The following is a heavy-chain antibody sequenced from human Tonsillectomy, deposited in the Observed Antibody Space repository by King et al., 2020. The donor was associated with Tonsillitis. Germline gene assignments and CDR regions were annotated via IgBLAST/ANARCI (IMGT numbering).Heavy chain of an antibody. CDR2: IGYDGTDK. D-gene: IGHD3-10*01. V-gene: IGHV3-30*02. J-gene: IGHJ4*02. CDR1: GFTFNNHG. Sequence: VQLVESGGGVVQPGGSLRLSCAAAGFTFNNHGFHWVRQAPGKGLEWVTFIGYDGTDKYYADSVKGRFTISRDNSKNTVYLQMNRLRAEDAAVYHCAKGSAWSRGYGHHYFDYWGQGVLVTVSS. CDR3: AKGSAWSRGYGHHYFDY.